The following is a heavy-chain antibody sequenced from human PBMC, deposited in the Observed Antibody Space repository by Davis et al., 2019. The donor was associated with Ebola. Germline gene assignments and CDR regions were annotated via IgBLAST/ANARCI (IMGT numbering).Heavy chain of an antibody. Sequence: GGSLRPSCAASGFIFSSYATSWDRQPAGKCLEWASTISGSGGRTQYADSVKGRFIISRDNSKNTLYLQMNSLKAEDTAVYYCAKDDYDSGSPFDYWGQGTLVTVSS. V-gene: IGHV3-23*01. CDR3: AKDDYDSGSPFDY. CDR2: ISGSGGRT. J-gene: IGHJ4*01. CDR1: GFIFSSYA. D-gene: IGHD1-26*01.